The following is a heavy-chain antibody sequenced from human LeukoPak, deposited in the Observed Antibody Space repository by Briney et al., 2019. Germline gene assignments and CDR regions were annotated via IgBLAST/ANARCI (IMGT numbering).Heavy chain of an antibody. Sequence: GASVKVSCKASGYTFASYDINWVRQATGQGIEWMGWMNPNSGNTGYAQKFQGRVTMTRNTSISTAYMELSSLRSEDTAVYYCATTYSGYCSSTSCFDYWGQGTLVTVSS. CDR3: ATTYSGYCSSTSCFDY. CDR1: GYTFASYD. V-gene: IGHV1-8*01. CDR2: MNPNSGNT. D-gene: IGHD2-2*01. J-gene: IGHJ4*02.